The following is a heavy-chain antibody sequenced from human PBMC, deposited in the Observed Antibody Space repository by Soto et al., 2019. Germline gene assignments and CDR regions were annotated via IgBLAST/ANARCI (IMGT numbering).Heavy chain of an antibody. CDR1: GFDFEDYA. D-gene: IGHD3-22*01. J-gene: IGHJ4*01. CDR3: AKSLYYYDSSPLDH. V-gene: IGHV3-43D*04. Sequence: GGSLRLSCAAAGFDFEDYAMHWVRQVPGKGLEWVSLTNSDGTDSYYMDSVKGRFTISRDNAKSTLYLQMDRLRPEDTALYFSAKSLYYYDSSPLDHWGQGTLVNVSP. CDR2: TNSDGTDS.